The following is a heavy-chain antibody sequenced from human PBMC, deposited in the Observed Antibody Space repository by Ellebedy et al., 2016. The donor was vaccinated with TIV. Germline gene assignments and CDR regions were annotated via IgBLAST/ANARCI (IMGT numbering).Heavy chain of an antibody. CDR1: GFTFSNYW. CDR3: ARQGPYYYYGMDV. Sequence: GESLKISCAAPGFTFSNYWMHWVRQAPGKGLVWVSRVNGDDSSTSYADSVKGRFTISRDNVKNTLYLQMNSLRVEDTAVYYCARQGPYYYYGMDVWGQGTTVTVSS. V-gene: IGHV3-74*01. J-gene: IGHJ6*02. CDR2: VNGDDSST.